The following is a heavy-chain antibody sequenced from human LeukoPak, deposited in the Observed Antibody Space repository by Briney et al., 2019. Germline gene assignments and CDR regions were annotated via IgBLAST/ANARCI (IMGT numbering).Heavy chain of an antibody. CDR2: ISGSGGSP. CDR3: AKGRVVGATNRPFDY. V-gene: IGHV3-23*01. CDR1: GFTFSSSA. J-gene: IGHJ4*02. D-gene: IGHD2-15*01. Sequence: GGSLRLSCAASGFTFSSSAMSWVRQAPGKGLEWVSSISGSGGSPYYADSVKGRFTISRDNSKNTLYLQMNSLRAEDTAVYYCAKGRVVGATNRPFDYWGQGTLVTVSS.